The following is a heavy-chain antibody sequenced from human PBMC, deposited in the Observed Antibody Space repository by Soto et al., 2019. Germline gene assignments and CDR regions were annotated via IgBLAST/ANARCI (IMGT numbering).Heavy chain of an antibody. J-gene: IGHJ6*02. V-gene: IGHV3-48*01. CDR1: GFTFSSYI. CDR2: ISSSSSTI. CDR3: AREGFYYYYGMDV. Sequence: GGSLRFSCAASGFTFSSYIMNWVRQAPGKGLEWVSYISSSSSTIYYADSVKGRFTISRDNAKNSLYLQMNSLRAEDTAVYYCAREGFYYYYGMDVWGQGTTVTVSS.